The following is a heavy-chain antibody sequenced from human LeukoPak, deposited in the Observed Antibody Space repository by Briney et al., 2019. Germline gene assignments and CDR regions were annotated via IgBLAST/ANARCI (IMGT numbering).Heavy chain of an antibody. CDR2: INWCGGNK. Sequence: GGPLTLPCAASGFPLDYYVMLGLCPAPRKGVQGGAGINWCGGNKLYADSVKGRFTISKDNAKNSLYLKMNSLRAEDTALYYCAGNPNGSALYDFDNWGQGTLVTVSS. CDR1: GFPLDYYV. J-gene: IGHJ4*02. CDR3: AGNPNGSALYDFDN. V-gene: IGHV3-20*04. D-gene: IGHD6-19*01.